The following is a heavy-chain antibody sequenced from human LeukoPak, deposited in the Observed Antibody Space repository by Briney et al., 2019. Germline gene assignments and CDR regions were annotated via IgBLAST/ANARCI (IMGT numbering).Heavy chain of an antibody. V-gene: IGHV3-48*03. Sequence: PGGSLRLSCAASGFSFSSYEMNWVRQAPGKWLEWVSYISSSGSTIYYADSVKGRFTISRDNAKNSLYLQMNSLRAEDTAVYYCARGNYYDSSGYYRFDAFDIWGQGTMVSVSS. CDR1: GFSFSSYE. CDR3: ARGNYYDSSGYYRFDAFDI. D-gene: IGHD3-22*01. CDR2: ISSSGSTI. J-gene: IGHJ3*02.